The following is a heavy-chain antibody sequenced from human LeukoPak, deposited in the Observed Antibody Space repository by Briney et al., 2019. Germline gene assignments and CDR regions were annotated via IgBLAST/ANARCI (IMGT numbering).Heavy chain of an antibody. CDR2: VLSGGTT. Sequence: AETLSLTCTVSGGSISSYYWSWIRQSAGKELEWIGRVLSGGTTSYNPSLKSRVTISVDKSKNQFSLKLTSVTAADTAVYYCARDRVTSATTSGNWFDPWGQGTLVTVSS. CDR3: ARDRVTSATTSGNWFDP. D-gene: IGHD3-10*01. J-gene: IGHJ5*02. CDR1: GGSISSYY. V-gene: IGHV4-4*07.